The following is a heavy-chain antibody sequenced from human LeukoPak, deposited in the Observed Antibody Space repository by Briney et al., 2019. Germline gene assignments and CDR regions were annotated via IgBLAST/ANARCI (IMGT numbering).Heavy chain of an antibody. J-gene: IGHJ4*02. D-gene: IGHD6-13*01. CDR3: ARHKVFRSSWIDY. V-gene: IGHV4-39*01. Sequence: SETLSLTCTVSGGSISSSSYYWSWIRQPPGKGLEWIGEINHSGSTNYNPSLKSRVTISVDTSKNQFSLKLSSVTAADTAVYYCARHKVFRSSWIDYWGQGTLVTVSS. CDR1: GGSISSSSYY. CDR2: INHSGST.